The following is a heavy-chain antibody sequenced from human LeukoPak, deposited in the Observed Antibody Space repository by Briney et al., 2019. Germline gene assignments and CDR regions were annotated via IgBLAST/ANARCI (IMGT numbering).Heavy chain of an antibody. J-gene: IGHJ5*02. Sequence: ASVKVSCKASGYTFTSYGISWVRQAPGQGLEWMGWISAYNGNTNYAQKLQGRVTMTTDTSTSTAYMELRSLRSDDTAVYYCARDNPAYYDFWSGYHRVSWFDPWGQGTLVTVSS. V-gene: IGHV1-18*01. CDR1: GYTFTSYG. CDR3: ARDNPAYYDFWSGYHRVSWFDP. CDR2: ISAYNGNT. D-gene: IGHD3-3*01.